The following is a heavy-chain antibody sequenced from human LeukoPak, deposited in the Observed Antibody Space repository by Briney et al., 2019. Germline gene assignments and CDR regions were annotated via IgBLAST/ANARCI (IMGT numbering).Heavy chain of an antibody. CDR1: GFTVSSNY. Sequence: PGGSLTLSCAASGFTVSSNYRSWVRQAPGKGLEWVSVIYSGGSTDYADSVKGRFTISRDNSKNTLYLQMNSLRVEDTAVYYCARSSHYDILTGYSEEDAFDIWGQGTMVTVSS. J-gene: IGHJ3*02. CDR3: ARSSHYDILTGYSEEDAFDI. CDR2: IYSGGST. D-gene: IGHD3-9*01. V-gene: IGHV3-53*01.